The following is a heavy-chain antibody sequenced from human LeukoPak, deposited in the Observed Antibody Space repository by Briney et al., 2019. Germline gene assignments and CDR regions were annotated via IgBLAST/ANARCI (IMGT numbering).Heavy chain of an antibody. D-gene: IGHD2-15*01. CDR3: ARVGHCSGGGCHRFDY. J-gene: IGHJ4*02. CDR2: INPSGVIT. V-gene: IGHV1-46*01. CDR1: GYTFTSYY. Sequence: ASVKVSCKASGYTFTSYYMHWVREAPGQGLEWRGIINPSGVITSYAQKFQGTVTMTTDTSTTTVYMDLSSLRSGDTAVYYCARVGHCSGGGCHRFDYWGQGTLVTVSS.